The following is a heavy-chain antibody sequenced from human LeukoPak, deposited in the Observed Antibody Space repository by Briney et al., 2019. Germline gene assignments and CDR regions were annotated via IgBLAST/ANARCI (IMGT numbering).Heavy chain of an antibody. V-gene: IGHV3-30*02. Sequence: GGSLRLSCAASGFTFSSYGMYWVRQAPGKGLEWVAFIRYDGSNKYYADSVKGRFTISRDNSKNTLYLQMNSLRAEDTAVYYCVRDPGYCSSTSCYGDFDYWGQGTLVTVSS. CDR1: GFTFSSYG. D-gene: IGHD2-2*01. J-gene: IGHJ4*02. CDR3: VRDPGYCSSTSCYGDFDY. CDR2: IRYDGSNK.